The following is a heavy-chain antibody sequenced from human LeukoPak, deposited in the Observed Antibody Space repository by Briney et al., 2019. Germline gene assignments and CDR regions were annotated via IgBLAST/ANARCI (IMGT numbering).Heavy chain of an antibody. Sequence: SETLSLTCTVPGGSISSSSYYWGWIRQPPGKGLEWIGSIYYSGSTYYNPSLKSRVTISVDTSKNQFSLKLSSVTAADTAVYYCARHLGRENWFDPWGQGTLVTVSS. V-gene: IGHV4-39*01. CDR3: ARHLGRENWFDP. D-gene: IGHD1-26*01. CDR2: IYYSGST. CDR1: GGSISSSSYY. J-gene: IGHJ5*02.